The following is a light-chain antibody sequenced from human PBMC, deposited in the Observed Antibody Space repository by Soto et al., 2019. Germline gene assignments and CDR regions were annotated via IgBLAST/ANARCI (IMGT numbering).Light chain of an antibody. J-gene: IGLJ2*01. CDR2: DND. CDR3: GTWDSGLTVGI. CDR1: ASNVGTQF. Sequence: QSVLTQPPSVSAAPGQSVTISCSGSASNVGTQFVSWYQQLPGAAPKLLIYDNDKRPSDIPDRFSGSKSDTSATLTITGLQTGDAADYYCGTWDSGLTVGIFGGGTKLTVL. V-gene: IGLV1-51*01.